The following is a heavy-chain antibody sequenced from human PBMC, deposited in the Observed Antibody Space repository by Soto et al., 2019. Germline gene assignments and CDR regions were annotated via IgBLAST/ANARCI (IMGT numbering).Heavy chain of an antibody. J-gene: IGHJ6*02. CDR2: IWYDGSNK. CDR3: ARGRVVVPAAIAVYYYYYGMDV. Sequence: GGSLRLSXAASGFTFSSYGMHWVRQAPGKGLEWVAVIWYDGSNKYYADSVKGRFTISRDNSKNTLYLQMNSLRAEDTAVYYCARGRVVVPAAIAVYYYYYGMDVWGQGTTVTVSS. D-gene: IGHD2-2*01. CDR1: GFTFSSYG. V-gene: IGHV3-33*01.